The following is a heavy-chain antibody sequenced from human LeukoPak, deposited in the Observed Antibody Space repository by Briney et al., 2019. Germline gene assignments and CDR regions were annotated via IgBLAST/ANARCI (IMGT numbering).Heavy chain of an antibody. CDR1: GYTFTDYS. CDR2: ISTYSGNT. J-gene: IGHJ4*02. D-gene: IGHD3-3*01. V-gene: IGHV1-18*03. CDR3: ARGDFWSGWSGNYFDY. Sequence: ASVKVSCKSSGYTFTDYSISWVRQAPGQGLAWMGWISTYSGNTNYAQELQGRVTMTTDTSTSTVYMELRSLRSDDMAIYYCARGDFWSGWSGNYFDYWGQGTLVTVSS.